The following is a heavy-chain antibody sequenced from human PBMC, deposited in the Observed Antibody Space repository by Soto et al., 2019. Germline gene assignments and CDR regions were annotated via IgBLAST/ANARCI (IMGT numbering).Heavy chain of an antibody. V-gene: IGHV1-3*01. J-gene: IGHJ5*02. CDR3: ARENPVDWYFFDP. CDR2: INPANGIT. CDR1: GYSFTPYV. D-gene: IGHD3-9*01. Sequence: GASVKVSCKASGYSFTPYVLHWVRQAPGHGPEWMGWINPANGITKYSQKFQGRVTITRDTSANTTNMELSSLNFEDTAVYYCARENPVDWYFFDPWGQGTQVTVSS.